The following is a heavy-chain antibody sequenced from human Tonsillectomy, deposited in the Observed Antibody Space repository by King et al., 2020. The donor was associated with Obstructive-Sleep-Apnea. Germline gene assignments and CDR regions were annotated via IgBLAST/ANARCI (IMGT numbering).Heavy chain of an antibody. CDR3: ARLRRAITLDRGITVKDPYDGFDI. V-gene: IGHV5-51*01. CDR1: GYTFTNYW. Sequence: VQLVESGAEVKKPGESLKISCKGSGYTFTNYWIGWVRQMPGKGLEWMGTIYPGDSDSRFSPSFRGQVTMSADKSLTTAYLQWSSLKASDTAVYYCARLRRAITLDRGITVKDPYDGFDIWGQGTMVTVSS. CDR2: IYPGDSDS. D-gene: IGHD3-10*01. J-gene: IGHJ3*02.